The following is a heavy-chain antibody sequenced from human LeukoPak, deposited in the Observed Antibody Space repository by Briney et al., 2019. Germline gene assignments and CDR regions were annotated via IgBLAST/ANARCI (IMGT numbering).Heavy chain of an antibody. Sequence: ASVKVSCKASGGTFSSYAISWVRQAPGQGLEWMGRIIPIFGTANYAQKFQGRVTITTDESTSTAYMELSSLRSEDTAVYYCARDSYYDILTGYELGGVNYWHFDLWGRGTLVTVSS. CDR1: GGTFSSYA. V-gene: IGHV1-69*05. CDR2: IIPIFGTA. J-gene: IGHJ2*01. CDR3: ARDSYYDILTGYELGGVNYWHFDL. D-gene: IGHD3-9*01.